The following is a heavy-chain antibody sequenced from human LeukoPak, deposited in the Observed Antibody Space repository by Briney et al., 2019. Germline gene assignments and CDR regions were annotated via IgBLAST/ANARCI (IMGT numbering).Heavy chain of an antibody. CDR2: TRKKVNSYTT. V-gene: IGHV3-72*01. J-gene: IGHJ4*02. D-gene: IGHD3-10*01. CDR1: GFTFSDHY. Sequence: GGSLRLSCAASGFTFSDHYMDWVRQAPGKGLEWVGRTRKKVNSYTTEYAASVKGRLTISRDDSKNSLYLQMNSLKTEDTAVYYCARSYGSGTYPFDYWGQGTLVTVSS. CDR3: ARSYGSGTYPFDY.